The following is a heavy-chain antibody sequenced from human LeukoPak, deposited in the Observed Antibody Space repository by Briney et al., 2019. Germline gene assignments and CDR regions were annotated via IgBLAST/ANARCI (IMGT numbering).Heavy chain of an antibody. CDR3: ARRIAPAGLPTHFDY. Sequence: SETLSLTCTVSGYSISSGYYWGWIRQPPGKGLEWIGNIYHSGSTYYNPSLKSRVTISVDTSKKQFSLKVSSVTAADTAVYYCARRIAPAGLPTHFDYWGQGTLVTVSS. J-gene: IGHJ4*02. CDR2: IYHSGST. V-gene: IGHV4-38-2*02. D-gene: IGHD6-13*01. CDR1: GYSISSGYY.